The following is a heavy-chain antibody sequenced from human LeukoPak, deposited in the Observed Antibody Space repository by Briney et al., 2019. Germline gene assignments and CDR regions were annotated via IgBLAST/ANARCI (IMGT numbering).Heavy chain of an antibody. CDR1: GFTFSNFA. J-gene: IGHJ4*02. D-gene: IGHD6-13*01. V-gene: IGHV3-30*02. CDR3: ARDLAGPSDY. CDR2: IRYDGSNK. Sequence: PGGSLRLSCAASGFTFSNFAIHWVRQAPGKGLEWVAFIRYDGSNKYYADSVKGRFTISRDNSKNTLYLQMNSLRAEDTAVYYCARDLAGPSDYWGQGTLVTVSS.